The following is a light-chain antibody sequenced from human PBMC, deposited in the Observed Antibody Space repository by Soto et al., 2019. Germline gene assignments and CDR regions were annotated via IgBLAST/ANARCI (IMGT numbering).Light chain of an antibody. J-gene: IGLJ1*01. CDR1: SSNIGSNY. Sequence: QSVLTQPPSASGTPGQRVTISCSGSSSNIGSNYVYWYQQLPGTAPKLLIYSNNQRPSGVPDRFSGSKSGTSASLAISELRSEDEADYYCAAWDDSLSGYVFGTGTQLTVL. V-gene: IGLV1-47*02. CDR3: AAWDDSLSGYV. CDR2: SNN.